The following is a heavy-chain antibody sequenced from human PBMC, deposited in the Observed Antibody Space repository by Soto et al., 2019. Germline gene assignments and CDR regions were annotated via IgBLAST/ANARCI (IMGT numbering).Heavy chain of an antibody. J-gene: IGHJ4*02. CDR2: IIPIFATT. D-gene: IGHD3-22*01. CDR1: GGTFSSYT. CDR3: ARGWGYDSNDYYYAY. V-gene: IGHV1-69*01. Sequence: QVQLVQSGAEVKKPGSSVKVSCKASGGTFSSYTFSWVRQAPGQGLEWMGGIIPIFATTNYAQKFQGRVTIIADESTSTVYMELSSLRSEDTAMYYCARGWGYDSNDYYYAYWGQGTLVIVSS.